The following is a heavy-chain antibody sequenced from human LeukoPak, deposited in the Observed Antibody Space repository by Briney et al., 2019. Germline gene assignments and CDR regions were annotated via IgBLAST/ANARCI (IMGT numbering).Heavy chain of an antibody. Sequence: SQTLSLTCTVSGGSISSGGYYWSWIRQHPGKGLEWIGYIYYSGSTYYNPSLKSRVTISVDTSKNQFSLKLSSVTAADTAVYYCARVDGYNGDYFDSWGQGTLVTVYS. J-gene: IGHJ4*02. CDR2: IYYSGST. D-gene: IGHD5-24*01. CDR3: ARVDGYNGDYFDS. V-gene: IGHV4-31*03. CDR1: GGSISSGGYY.